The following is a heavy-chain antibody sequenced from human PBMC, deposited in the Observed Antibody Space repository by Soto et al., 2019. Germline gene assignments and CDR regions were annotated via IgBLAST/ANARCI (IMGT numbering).Heavy chain of an antibody. V-gene: IGHV3-48*03. D-gene: IGHD2-15*01. J-gene: IGHJ4*02. CDR2: IGRSVTST. CDR3: ASGQQDSLGY. Sequence: PGGSLRLSCAVSGFTFSSYEMNWLRQAPGKGLEWVSYIGRSVTSTSYADSVRGRFTVSRDNAKNSLFLQMNSLRAEDTAMYYCASGQQDSLGYWGQGTLVTGSS. CDR1: GFTFSSYE.